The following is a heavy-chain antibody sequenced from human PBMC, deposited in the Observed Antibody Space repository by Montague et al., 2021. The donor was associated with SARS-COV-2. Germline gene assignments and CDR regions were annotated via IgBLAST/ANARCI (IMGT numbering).Heavy chain of an antibody. D-gene: IGHD3-16*02. Sequence: PALVKPTQTLTLTCTVSGFSLTSSGEGVGWIRQPPGKALEWLALIYWDEDKRHSPSLKNRLVVTNDSAKNQVVLTVINMDPADTGTYYCAHISKLARVRWFDPWGQGTLVTVSS. CDR1: GFSLTSSGEG. CDR3: AHISKLARVRWFDP. J-gene: IGHJ5*02. V-gene: IGHV2-5*02. CDR2: IYWDEDK.